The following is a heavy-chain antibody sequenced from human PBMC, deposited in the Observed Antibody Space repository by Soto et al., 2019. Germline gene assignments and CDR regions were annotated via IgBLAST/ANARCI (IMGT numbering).Heavy chain of an antibody. J-gene: IGHJ6*02. V-gene: IGHV5-51*01. D-gene: IGHD5-12*01. CDR2: IYPGDSDT. CDR1: EDRFPSYL. Sequence: PGVPMTNSCRGAEDRFPSYLIVLVSKMPGKGLEWMGIIYPGDSDTRYSPSFQGQVTISADKSISTAYLQWSSLKASDTAMYYCARWVATMGGYYYYYGMDVWGQGTTVTV. CDR3: ARWVATMGGYYYYYGMDV.